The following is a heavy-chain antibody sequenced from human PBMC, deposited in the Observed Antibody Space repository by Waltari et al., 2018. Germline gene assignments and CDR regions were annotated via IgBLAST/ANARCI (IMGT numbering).Heavy chain of an antibody. CDR2: SNHAGNT. CDR1: GGSFSGYY. J-gene: IGHJ6*02. V-gene: IGHV4-34*02. CDR3: ARLEDCTGPGGNCYSGDSFAMDV. Sequence: QVQLQQWGAGLLQPSETLSLSCAVYGGSFSGYYWGWIRQPPGKGLGWIGESNHAGNTNVRPALRGRVTLFVDTSKSQFSLKVHSVTAADTAVYYCARLEDCTGPGGNCYSGDSFAMDVWGQGTTVTVSS. D-gene: IGHD2-8*02.